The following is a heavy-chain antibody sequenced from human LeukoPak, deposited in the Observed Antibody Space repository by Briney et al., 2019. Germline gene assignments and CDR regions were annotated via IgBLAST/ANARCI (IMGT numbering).Heavy chain of an antibody. J-gene: IGHJ4*02. V-gene: IGHV2-5*02. Sequence: SGPTLVKPTQTLTLTCTFSGFSLSTSGVGVGWIRQPPGKALEWLALIYWDDDKRYSPSLKSRLTITKDTSKNQVVLTMTNMDPVDTATYYCAHRRDCSSTSCYAGGYFVYWGQGTLVTVSS. CDR3: AHRRDCSSTSCYAGGYFVY. CDR1: GFSLSTSGVG. D-gene: IGHD2-2*01. CDR2: IYWDDDK.